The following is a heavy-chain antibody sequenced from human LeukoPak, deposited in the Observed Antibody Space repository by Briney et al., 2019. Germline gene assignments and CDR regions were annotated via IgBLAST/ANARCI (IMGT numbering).Heavy chain of an antibody. J-gene: IGHJ4*02. CDR3: ARAEVYYGSGSYRYYFDY. CDR1: GGTFSSYA. D-gene: IGHD3-10*01. Sequence: ASVKVSCKASGGTFSSYAISWVRQAPGQGLEWMGGIIPIFGTANYAQKFQGRVTITADESTSTAYMELSSLRSEDTAVYYCARAEVYYGSGSYRYYFDYWGQGTLVTVSS. V-gene: IGHV1-69*13. CDR2: IIPIFGTA.